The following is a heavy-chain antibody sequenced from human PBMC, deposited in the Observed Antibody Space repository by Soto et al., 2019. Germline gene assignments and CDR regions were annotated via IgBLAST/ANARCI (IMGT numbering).Heavy chain of an antibody. J-gene: IGHJ4*02. CDR3: AKDVISGDGFWLMDH. V-gene: IGHV4-30-2*01. CDR1: GGSISSGGYS. CDR2: IYHSGST. Sequence: QLQLQESGSGLVKPSQTLSLTCAVSGGSISSGGYSWSWIRQPPGKGLEWIGYIYHSGSTYYNPSLKSRVTISVDRSKNQFSLKLSSVTAADTAVYYCAKDVISGDGFWLMDHWGQGTLVTVSS. D-gene: IGHD2-21*02.